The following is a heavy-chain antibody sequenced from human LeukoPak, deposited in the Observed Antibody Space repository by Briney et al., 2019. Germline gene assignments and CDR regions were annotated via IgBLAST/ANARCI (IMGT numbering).Heavy chain of an antibody. J-gene: IGHJ4*02. V-gene: IGHV1-8*01. D-gene: IGHD3-22*01. CDR1: GYTFTSYD. Sequence: ASVKVSCKASGYTFTSYDINWVRQATGQGLEWMGWMNPNSGNTGYARKFQGRVTMTRNTSISTAYMELSSLRSEDTAVYYCARGIIVTYDSSGYYDYWGQGTLVTVSS. CDR3: ARGIIVTYDSSGYYDY. CDR2: MNPNSGNT.